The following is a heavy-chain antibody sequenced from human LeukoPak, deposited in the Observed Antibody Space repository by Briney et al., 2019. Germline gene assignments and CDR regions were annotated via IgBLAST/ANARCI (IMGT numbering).Heavy chain of an antibody. CDR3: ARDLGLDY. CDR1: GFTFSSYA. Sequence: GGSLRLSCAASGFTFSSYAMHWVRQAPGKGLEWVAVISYDGSNKYYADSVKGRFTISRDNSKNTLYLQMNSLRAEDTAVYYCARDLGLDYWGQGTLVTVSS. J-gene: IGHJ4*02. CDR2: ISYDGSNK. V-gene: IGHV3-30-3*01.